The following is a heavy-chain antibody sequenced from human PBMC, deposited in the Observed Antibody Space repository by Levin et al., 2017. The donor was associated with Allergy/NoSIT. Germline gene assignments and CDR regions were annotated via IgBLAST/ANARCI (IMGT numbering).Heavy chain of an antibody. V-gene: IGHV3-48*01. Sequence: GGSLRLSCAASGFTFSNYNMNWVRQAPGKGLEWVSSITDSSSAIYYADSVKGRFTISRDNAKNSLYLQMNSLRAEDTAVYYCARENLDYWGQGTLVTVSS. CDR2: ITDSSSAI. CDR3: ARENLDY. J-gene: IGHJ4*02. D-gene: IGHD1-14*01. CDR1: GFTFSNYN.